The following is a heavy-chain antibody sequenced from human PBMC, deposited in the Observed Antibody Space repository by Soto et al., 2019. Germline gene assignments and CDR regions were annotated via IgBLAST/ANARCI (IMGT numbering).Heavy chain of an antibody. Sequence: SETXSLTCTVSGGSISSSSYYCGWIRQPPGKGLEWIGSIYYSGSTYYNPSLKSRVTISVDTSKNQFSLKLSSVTAADTAVYYCARGANNVDTAMGLPDYWGQGTLVTVSS. CDR3: ARGANNVDTAMGLPDY. D-gene: IGHD5-18*01. CDR1: GGSISSSSYY. CDR2: IYYSGST. V-gene: IGHV4-39*01. J-gene: IGHJ4*02.